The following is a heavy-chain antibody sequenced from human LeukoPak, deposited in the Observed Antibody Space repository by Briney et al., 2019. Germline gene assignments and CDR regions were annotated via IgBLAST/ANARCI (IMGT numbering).Heavy chain of an antibody. CDR1: GFTFSSYW. D-gene: IGHD4-23*01. Sequence: PGGSLRLSCAASGFTFSSYWMHWVRQAPGKGLVWVSRIKSDGSSIRYADSVKGRFTISSDNAKDTLYLQMNSLRAEDTAVYYCARDLDYGGNSNFDYWGQGTLVTVSS. CDR2: IKSDGSSI. J-gene: IGHJ4*02. V-gene: IGHV3-74*01. CDR3: ARDLDYGGNSNFDY.